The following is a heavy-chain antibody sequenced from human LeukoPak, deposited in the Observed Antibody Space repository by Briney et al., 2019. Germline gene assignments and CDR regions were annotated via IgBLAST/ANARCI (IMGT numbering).Heavy chain of an antibody. J-gene: IGHJ5*02. CDR1: GGSISSSNW. Sequence: NSSETLSLTCAVSGGSISSSNWWSWVRQPPGKGLEWIGEIYHSGSTNYNPSLKSRVTISVDTSKNQFSLKLSSVTAADTAVYYCARQALLWFGELFSWCDPWGQGTLVTVSS. V-gene: IGHV4-4*02. CDR3: ARQALLWFGELFSWCDP. CDR2: IYHSGST. D-gene: IGHD3-10*01.